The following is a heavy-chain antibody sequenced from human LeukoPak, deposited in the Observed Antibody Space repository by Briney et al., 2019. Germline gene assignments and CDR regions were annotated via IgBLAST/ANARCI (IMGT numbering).Heavy chain of an antibody. D-gene: IGHD3-10*01. Sequence: TGWSLRLSCAASGFTFDDYAMHWVRQVPGKGLEWVSYITRNSGNIGYADSVKGRFTISRDNAKNSLYLEMTSLRTEDTALYYCAKELLSHYFGSGSYRATFDYWGQGTLVTVSS. J-gene: IGHJ4*02. CDR2: ITRNSGNI. CDR3: AKELLSHYFGSGSYRATFDY. V-gene: IGHV3-9*01. CDR1: GFTFDDYA.